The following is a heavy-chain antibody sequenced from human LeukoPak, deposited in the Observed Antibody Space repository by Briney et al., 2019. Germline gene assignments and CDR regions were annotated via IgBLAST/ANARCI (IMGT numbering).Heavy chain of an antibody. CDR2: IYSGGST. Sequence: PGGSLRLSCAASGFTVSSNYMSWVRQAPGKGLEWVSVIYSGGSTYYADSVKGRFTISRDNSKNTLYLQMNSLRAEGTAVYYCARVVGDYYFDYWGQGTLVTVSS. D-gene: IGHD4-17*01. CDR1: GFTVSSNY. CDR3: ARVVGDYYFDY. J-gene: IGHJ4*02. V-gene: IGHV3-53*01.